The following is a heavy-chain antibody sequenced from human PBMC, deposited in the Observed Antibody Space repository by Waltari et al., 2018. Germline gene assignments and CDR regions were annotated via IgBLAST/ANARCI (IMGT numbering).Heavy chain of an antibody. CDR2: IGPGNGTT. J-gene: IGHJ4*02. CDR1: GYTFTSYA. D-gene: IGHD1-1*01. CDR3: APATYYFDY. Sequence: QVQLVQSGAEVKKPGASVKVSCRASGYTFTSYAMHWVRQAPGQRLECMGWIGPGNGTTEYSQKLQGRVTITRDTTASTAYMELSSLRSVDTAVYYCAPATYYFDYWGQGTLVTVSS. V-gene: IGHV1-3*01.